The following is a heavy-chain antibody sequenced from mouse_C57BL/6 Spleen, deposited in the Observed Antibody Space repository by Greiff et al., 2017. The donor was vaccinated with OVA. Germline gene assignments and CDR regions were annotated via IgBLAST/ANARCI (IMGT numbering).Heavy chain of an antibody. CDR1: GYTFTSYW. CDR2: IYPGSGST. CDR3: AREDDGYWGWYFDV. Sequence: QVQLQQPGAELVKPGASVKMSCKASGYTFTSYWITWVKQRPGQGLEWIGDIYPGSGSTNYNEKFKSKATLTVDTSSSTAYMQLSSLTSEDSAVYYCAREDDGYWGWYFDVWGTGTTVTVSS. V-gene: IGHV1-55*01. D-gene: IGHD2-3*01. J-gene: IGHJ1*03.